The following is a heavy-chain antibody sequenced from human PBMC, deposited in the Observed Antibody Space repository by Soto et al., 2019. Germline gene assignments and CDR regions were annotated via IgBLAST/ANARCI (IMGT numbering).Heavy chain of an antibody. CDR1: GGSISSYY. V-gene: IGHV4-59*01. CDR2: IYYRAST. J-gene: IGHJ4*02. Sequence: QVQLQESGRGLVKPSETLSLTCTVSGGSISSYYWSWIRQPPGKGLEWFGYIYYRASTNYNPSLKSRVTTSAATFKNQFSLKLSSVTAADTAVYYCARVGSGWSGFDYWGQGTLVTVSS. CDR3: ARVGSGWSGFDY. D-gene: IGHD6-19*01.